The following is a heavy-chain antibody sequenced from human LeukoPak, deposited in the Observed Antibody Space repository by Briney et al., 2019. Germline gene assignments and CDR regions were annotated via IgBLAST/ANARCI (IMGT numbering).Heavy chain of an antibody. J-gene: IGHJ5*02. Sequence: SETLFLTCAVYGGSFSGYYWSWIRQPPGKGLEWIGEINHSGSTNYNPSLKSRVTISVDTSKNQFSLRLSSVTAADTAVYYCARGRLAARPRTNWFDPWGQGTLVTVSS. V-gene: IGHV4-34*01. CDR1: GGSFSGYY. CDR3: ARGRLAARPRTNWFDP. D-gene: IGHD6-6*01. CDR2: INHSGST.